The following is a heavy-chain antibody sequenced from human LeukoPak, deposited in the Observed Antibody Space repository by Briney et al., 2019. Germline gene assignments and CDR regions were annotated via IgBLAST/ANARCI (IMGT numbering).Heavy chain of an antibody. V-gene: IGHV4-4*07. CDR3: ARESSGWFFDY. CDR1: GGSISSSY. D-gene: IGHD6-19*01. J-gene: IGHJ4*02. Sequence: PSETLSLTCTVSGGSISSSYWTWIRQPAGKGLEWIGRIFTSGSTKYNPSLKSRVTMSVDTSKNQFSLKLSSVTPADTAVYFCARESSGWFFDYWGQGTLVTVSS. CDR2: IFTSGST.